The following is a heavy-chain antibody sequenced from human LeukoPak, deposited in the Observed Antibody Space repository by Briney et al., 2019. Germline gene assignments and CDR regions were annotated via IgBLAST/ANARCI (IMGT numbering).Heavy chain of an antibody. CDR3: ARQLYYYDSSGPRAFDI. V-gene: IGHV4-39*01. CDR2: IYYSGST. Sequence: SETLSLTCTVSGGSISSRSYYWGWIRQPPGKGLEWIGIIYYSGSTYSNPSLRSRVTISVDTSKNQFSLKLSSVTAADTAVYYCARQLYYYDSSGPRAFDIWGQGTMVTVSS. J-gene: IGHJ3*02. CDR1: GGSISSRSYY. D-gene: IGHD3-22*01.